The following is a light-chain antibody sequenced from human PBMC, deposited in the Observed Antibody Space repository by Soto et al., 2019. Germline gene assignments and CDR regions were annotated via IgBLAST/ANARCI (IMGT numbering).Light chain of an antibody. J-gene: IGKJ1*01. CDR2: GAS. Sequence: EIVLTKSPGTLSLTPEERATLSCRASQSVRSSNLAWYQQKPGQAPRLLIYGASSRATGIPDRFSGSGSGTDFTLTISRLEPEDFAVYYCQQYGSSPRTFCQGTNVDIK. V-gene: IGKV3-20*01. CDR3: QQYGSSPRT. CDR1: QSVRSSN.